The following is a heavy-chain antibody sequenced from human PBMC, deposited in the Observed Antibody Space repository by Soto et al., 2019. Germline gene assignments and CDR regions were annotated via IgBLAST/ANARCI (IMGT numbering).Heavy chain of an antibody. V-gene: IGHV1-8*01. CDR1: RYTLISYD. CDR3: ARGHEVWWNAGPLGLHDLYV. Sequence: QVQLVQSGAEVKKSGASVKVSCKASRYTLISYDINWVRQATGQGLEWLGWMNHNSGNTGYAQKFQRIISMTRNTSINTEYMELSSLRSEDTAVYYCARGHEVWWNAGPLGLHDLYVWGQGNTVTVSS. J-gene: IGHJ6*02. CDR2: MNHNSGNT. D-gene: IGHD3-16*01.